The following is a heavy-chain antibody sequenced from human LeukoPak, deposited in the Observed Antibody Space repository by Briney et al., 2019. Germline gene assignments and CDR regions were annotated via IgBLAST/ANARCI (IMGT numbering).Heavy chain of an antibody. D-gene: IGHD3-10*01. CDR2: ISAYNGNT. Sequence: ASVKVSCKASGYTFTSYGISWVRQAPGQGLEWMGWISAYNGNTNYAQKLQGRVTMTTDTSTSTAYMELRSLRSDDTAVYYCARGLTMVRGVIPYYMDVWGKGTTVTVSS. CDR1: GYTFTSYG. V-gene: IGHV1-18*01. CDR3: ARGLTMVRGVIPYYMDV. J-gene: IGHJ6*03.